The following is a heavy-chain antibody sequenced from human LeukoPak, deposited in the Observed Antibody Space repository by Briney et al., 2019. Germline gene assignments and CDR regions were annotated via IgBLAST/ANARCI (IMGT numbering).Heavy chain of an antibody. Sequence: ASVKVSCKASGYAFTSYDINWVRQATGQGLEWMGWMNPNSGNTGYAQKFQGRVTMTRNTSISTAYMELSSLRSEDTAVYYCASVRFLEWYPFDYWGQGTLVTVSS. V-gene: IGHV1-8*01. J-gene: IGHJ4*02. D-gene: IGHD3-3*01. CDR3: ASVRFLEWYPFDY. CDR1: GYAFTSYD. CDR2: MNPNSGNT.